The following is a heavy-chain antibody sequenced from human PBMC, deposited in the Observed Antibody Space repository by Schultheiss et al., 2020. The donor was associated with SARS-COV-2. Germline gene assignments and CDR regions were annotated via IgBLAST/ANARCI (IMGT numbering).Heavy chain of an antibody. V-gene: IGHV4-61*01. CDR3: VRDDGGYFRTSWFDP. CDR1: GGSISSSSYY. D-gene: IGHD3-22*01. CDR2: IYYSGST. Sequence: SETLSLTCTVSGGSISSSSYYWSWIRQPPGKGLEWIGYIYYSGSTNYNPSLKSRVTISVDTSKNQFSLKLSSVTAADTAVYYCVRDDGGYFRTSWFDPWGQGTRVTVSS. J-gene: IGHJ5*02.